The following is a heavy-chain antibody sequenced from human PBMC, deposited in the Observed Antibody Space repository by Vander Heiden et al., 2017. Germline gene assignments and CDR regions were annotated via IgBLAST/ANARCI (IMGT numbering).Heavy chain of an antibody. CDR1: GDSISSGSHS. J-gene: IGHJ5*02. CDR2: MYPNGNT. D-gene: IGHD4-4*01. V-gene: IGHV4-30-2*01. Sequence: QLQLQASGSGLVKSSETLSLTCAVSGDSISSGSHSWNWIRQPPGKGLEWIGNMYPNGNTNYNPSLRNRVAMSIQTSRNQFSLNMRSVTAADTAVYFCARGTSGHPLVRDSWFDTWGQGTQVTVSS. CDR3: ARGTSGHPLVRDSWFDT.